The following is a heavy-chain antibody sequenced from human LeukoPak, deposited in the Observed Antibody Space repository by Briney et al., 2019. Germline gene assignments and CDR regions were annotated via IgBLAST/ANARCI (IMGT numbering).Heavy chain of an antibody. V-gene: IGHV3-23*01. Sequence: GGSLRLSCAASGFTFSNAWMSWVRQAPGKGLEWVSAISGSGGSTYYADSVKGRFTISRDNSNNTLYLQMNSLRPEDTAVYFCAKDRSWGMNSAEYWGQGTLVTVSS. J-gene: IGHJ4*02. CDR3: AKDRSWGMNSAEY. D-gene: IGHD7-27*01. CDR1: GFTFSNAW. CDR2: ISGSGGST.